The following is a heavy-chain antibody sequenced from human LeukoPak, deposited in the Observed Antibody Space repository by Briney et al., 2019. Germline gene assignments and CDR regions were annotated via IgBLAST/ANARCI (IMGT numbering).Heavy chain of an antibody. V-gene: IGHV4-34*01. CDR3: ARTGKVPATAILGRWVARRFDP. CDR1: GGSFSGYY. Sequence: PSETLSLTCAVYGGSFSGYYWSWIRQPPGKGLEWIGEINHSGSTNYNPSVKSRVTISVDTSKNQFSLKLSSVTAADTAVYYCARTGKVPATAILGRWVARRFDPWGQGTLVTVSS. D-gene: IGHD2-21*02. CDR2: INHSGST. J-gene: IGHJ5*02.